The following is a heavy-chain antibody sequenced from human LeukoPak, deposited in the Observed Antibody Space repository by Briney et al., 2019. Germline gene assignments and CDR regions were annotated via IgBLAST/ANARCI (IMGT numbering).Heavy chain of an antibody. Sequence: PSETLSLTCTVSGYSISSGYYWSWIRQPAGKGLEWIGRIYTSGSTNYNPSLKSRVTISVDTSKNQFSLKLSSVTAADTAVYYCARDVGYYDSSGYHYWYFDLWGRGTLVTVSS. CDR1: GYSISSGYY. D-gene: IGHD3-22*01. CDR2: IYTSGST. J-gene: IGHJ2*01. V-gene: IGHV4-61*02. CDR3: ARDVGYYDSSGYHYWYFDL.